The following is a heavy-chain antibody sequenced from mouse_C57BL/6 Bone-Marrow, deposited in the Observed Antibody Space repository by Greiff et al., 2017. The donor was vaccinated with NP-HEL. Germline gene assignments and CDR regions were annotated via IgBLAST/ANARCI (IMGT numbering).Heavy chain of an antibody. J-gene: IGHJ4*01. V-gene: IGHV1-55*01. CDR2: VYPGSGST. CDR3: AREGNYVYAMDY. Sequence: QVQLQQPGAELVKPGASVKMSCKASGYTFTSYWITWVKQRPGQGLEWLGDVYPGSGSTNYNEKFKSKATLTVDTSSSTAYMQLSSLTSEDSAVYYCAREGNYVYAMDYWGQGTSVTVSS. D-gene: IGHD2-1*01. CDR1: GYTFTSYW.